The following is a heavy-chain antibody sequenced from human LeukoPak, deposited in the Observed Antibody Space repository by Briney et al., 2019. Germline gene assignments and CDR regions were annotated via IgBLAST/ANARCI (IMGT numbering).Heavy chain of an antibody. D-gene: IGHD5-18*01. Sequence: GASVKVSCKASVYTFSSYGFSWVRQAPGQGLEWMGWISANNGNTNYAQKFQGRVTMTTDTSTSTVYMELRSLRSDDTAVYYCARDRGATTMVRIVDYWGQGTLVTVSS. CDR3: ARDRGATTMVRIVDY. J-gene: IGHJ4*02. V-gene: IGHV1-18*01. CDR2: ISANNGNT. CDR1: VYTFSSYG.